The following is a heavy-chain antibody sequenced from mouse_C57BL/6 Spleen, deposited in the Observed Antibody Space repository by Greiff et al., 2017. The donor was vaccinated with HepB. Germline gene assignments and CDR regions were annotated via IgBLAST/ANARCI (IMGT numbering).Heavy chain of an antibody. D-gene: IGHD2-4*01. V-gene: IGHV1-55*01. CDR1: GYTFTSYW. CDR3: ARIYDYDEAWFAY. J-gene: IGHJ3*01. Sequence: VQLQQPGAELVKPGASVKMSCKASGYTFTSYWITWVKQRPGQGLEWIGDIYPGSGSTNYNEKFKSKATLTVDTSSSTAYMQLSSLTSEDSAVYYCARIYDYDEAWFAYWGQGTLVTVSA. CDR2: IYPGSGST.